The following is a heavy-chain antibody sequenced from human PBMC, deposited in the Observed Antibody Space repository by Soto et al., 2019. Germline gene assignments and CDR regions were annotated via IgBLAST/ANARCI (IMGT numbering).Heavy chain of an antibody. V-gene: IGHV4-39*01. Sequence: SETLSLTCTVSGGSISSSSYYWGWIRQPPGKGLEWIGSIYYSGSTYYNPSLKSRVTISVDTSKNQFSLKLSSVTAADTAVYYCARLCSGGSCYFGNWFDPWSQGTLVTVSS. D-gene: IGHD2-15*01. CDR1: GGSISSSSYY. CDR2: IYYSGST. CDR3: ARLCSGGSCYFGNWFDP. J-gene: IGHJ5*02.